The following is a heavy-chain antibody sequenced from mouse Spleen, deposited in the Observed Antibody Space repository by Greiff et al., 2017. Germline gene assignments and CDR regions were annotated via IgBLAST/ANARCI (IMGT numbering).Heavy chain of an antibody. Sequence: QVQLQQSGAELVRPGASVTLSCKASGYTFTSYWMQWVKQRPGQGLEWIGEIDPSDSCTNYNQKFKGKATLTVDTSSSTAYMQLSSLTSEDSAVYYCARSRDQRGTWFAYWGQGTLVTVSA. D-gene: IGHD3-3*01. V-gene: IGHV1-50*01. CDR1: GYTFTSYW. CDR3: ARSRDQRGTWFAY. CDR2: IDPSDSCT. J-gene: IGHJ3*01.